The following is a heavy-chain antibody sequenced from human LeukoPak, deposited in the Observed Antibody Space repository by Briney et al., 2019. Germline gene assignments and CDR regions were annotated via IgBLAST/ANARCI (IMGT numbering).Heavy chain of an antibody. CDR1: GSTFTGYH. CDR2: INPNSGGT. Sequence: GASVKVSCKASGSTFTGYHMHWVRQAPGQGLEWMGWINPNSGGTNYAQKFQGRVTMTRDTSISTAYMELSRLRSDDTAVYYCARGRIAVAGYRGQGTLVTVSS. D-gene: IGHD6-19*01. J-gene: IGHJ4*02. V-gene: IGHV1-2*02. CDR3: ARGRIAVAGY.